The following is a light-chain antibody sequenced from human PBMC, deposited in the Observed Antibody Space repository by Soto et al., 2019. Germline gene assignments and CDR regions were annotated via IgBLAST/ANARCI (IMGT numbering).Light chain of an antibody. Sequence: DIPMTQSPSSLSASVGDRVTITCRASQSINTYLNWYQQKPGKAPKFLIHAASILQSGVPSRFSGSGSGTFFSLTIRSLQPEDVATYYWQQSYNTPPFTFGQGTKLEIK. V-gene: IGKV1-39*01. CDR1: QSINTY. CDR3: QQSYNTPPFT. J-gene: IGKJ2*01. CDR2: AAS.